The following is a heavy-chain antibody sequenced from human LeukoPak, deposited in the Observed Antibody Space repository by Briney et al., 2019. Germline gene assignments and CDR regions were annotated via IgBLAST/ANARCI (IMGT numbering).Heavy chain of an antibody. V-gene: IGHV1-69-2*01. Sequence: ASVKISCKVSGYTFTDYYMHWVQQAPGKGLEWMGLVDPEDGETIYAEKFQGRVTITADTSTDTAYMELSSLRSEDTAVYYCATDKAAITPYYFDYWGQGTLVIVSS. D-gene: IGHD2-2*02. CDR2: VDPEDGET. CDR3: ATDKAAITPYYFDY. CDR1: GYTFTDYY. J-gene: IGHJ4*02.